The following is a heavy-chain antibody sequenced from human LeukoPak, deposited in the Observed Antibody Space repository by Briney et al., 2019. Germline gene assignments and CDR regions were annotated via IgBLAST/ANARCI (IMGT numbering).Heavy chain of an antibody. V-gene: IGHV3-48*01. CDR3: AREVTYCGGDCSGGWFDP. CDR2: ISSSSSII. Sequence: GGSLRLSCAASGFTFSLYSMNWVRQAPGQGLVWVSYISSSSSIIYYADSVKGRFTISRDNAKNSLYLQMNSLRAEATAVYYCAREVTYCGGDCSGGWFDPWGQGTLVTVSS. CDR1: GFTFSLYS. D-gene: IGHD2-21*02. J-gene: IGHJ5*02.